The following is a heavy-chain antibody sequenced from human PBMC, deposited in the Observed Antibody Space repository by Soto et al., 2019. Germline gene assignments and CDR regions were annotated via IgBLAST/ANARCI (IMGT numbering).Heavy chain of an antibody. CDR3: ARDFDVNTALDYWYLDL. CDR1: GGSTSGNY. CDR2: IYSSGRT. Sequence: QVQLQESGPGPRKASETLSLTCTLSGGSTSGNYWSWIRQPAGKGLEWIGRIYSSGRTHYNPSLKSRVTMSLSTNHFSLKLNSVTAADTDVYYCARDFDVNTALDYWYLDLWGRGTLVTVSS. V-gene: IGHV4-4*07. D-gene: IGHD5-18*01. J-gene: IGHJ2*01.